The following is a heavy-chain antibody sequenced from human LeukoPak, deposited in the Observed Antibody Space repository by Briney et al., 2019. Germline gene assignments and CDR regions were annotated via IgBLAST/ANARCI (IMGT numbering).Heavy chain of an antibody. J-gene: IGHJ4*02. CDR3: AKDELFYQDSSGYPDY. D-gene: IGHD3-22*01. CDR1: GFTFSRYG. Sequence: GGSLRLSCAASGFTFSRYGMHWVRQAPGKGLEWVAVISYDGSNKYYVDSVKGRFTISRDNFKNTLDLQLNSLRAEDTAVYYCAKDELFYQDSSGYPDYWGQGTLVTVSS. CDR2: ISYDGSNK. V-gene: IGHV3-30*18.